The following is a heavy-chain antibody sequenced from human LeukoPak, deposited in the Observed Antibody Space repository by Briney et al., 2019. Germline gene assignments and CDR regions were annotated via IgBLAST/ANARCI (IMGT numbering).Heavy chain of an antibody. D-gene: IGHD4-17*01. CDR1: GGSFSGYY. V-gene: IGHV4-34*01. J-gene: IGHJ4*02. CDR2: INHSGST. CDR3: ARITVTTDYFDY. Sequence: SETLSLTCAVSGGSFSGYYWSWIRQPPGKGLEWIGEINHSGSTNYNPSLKSRVTISVDTSKNQFSLKLSSVTAADTAVYYCARITVTTDYFDYWGQGTLVTVSS.